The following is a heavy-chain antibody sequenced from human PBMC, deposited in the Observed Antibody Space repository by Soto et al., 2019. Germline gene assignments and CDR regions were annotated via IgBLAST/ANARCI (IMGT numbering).Heavy chain of an antibody. CDR2: IYYSGST. Sequence: SETLSHTFTVSDGFISGYYWSWIRQPPGKGLEWIGYIYYSGSTNYNPSLKSRVTISVDTSKNQFSLKLSSVTAADTAVYYCARCLRYDFWVCGSFDYWGQGTLVTV. J-gene: IGHJ4*02. CDR3: ARCLRYDFWVCGSFDY. CDR1: DGFISGYY. D-gene: IGHD3-3*01. V-gene: IGHV4-59*08.